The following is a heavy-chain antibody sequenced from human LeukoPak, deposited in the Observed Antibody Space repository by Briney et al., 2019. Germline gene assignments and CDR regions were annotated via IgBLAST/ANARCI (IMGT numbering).Heavy chain of an antibody. V-gene: IGHV1-69*05. J-gene: IGHJ4*02. Sequence: ASVKVSCKASGGTFSSYAISWVRQAPGQGLEWMGGIIPIFGTANYAQKFQGRVTITTDESTSAAYMELSSLRSEDTAVYYCARDRGYGNPYLDYWGQGTLVTVSS. CDR3: ARDRGYGNPYLDY. CDR1: GGTFSSYA. D-gene: IGHD5-12*01. CDR2: IIPIFGTA.